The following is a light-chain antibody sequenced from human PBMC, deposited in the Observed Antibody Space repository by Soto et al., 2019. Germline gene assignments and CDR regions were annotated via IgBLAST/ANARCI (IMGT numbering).Light chain of an antibody. CDR3: QQYNSYSRT. V-gene: IGKV1-5*01. J-gene: IGKJ1*01. CDR2: DAS. CDR1: QSISSW. Sequence: DIQMTQSPSTLSASVGDRVTITCRASQSISSWLAWYQQKPGEAPKLLISDASSLKSGVPSRFSGSGSATEFTLTISSLQPDDFATYYCQQYNSYSRTFGQGTKVDIK.